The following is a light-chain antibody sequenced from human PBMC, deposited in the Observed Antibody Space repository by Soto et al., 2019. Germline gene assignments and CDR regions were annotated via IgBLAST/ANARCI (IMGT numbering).Light chain of an antibody. J-gene: IGKJ4*01. CDR3: QQYNDWPLT. V-gene: IGKV3D-15*01. CDR1: QSVSSN. Sequence: EMLVSQSRATLDVAPVEKVTLFWRASQSVSSNLAWYQQKPGQAPRLLIYGASSRANGIPARFRGSGSGTEFTLTISSLQSEDFAVYYCQQYNDWPLTFGGGSKVAIK. CDR2: GAS.